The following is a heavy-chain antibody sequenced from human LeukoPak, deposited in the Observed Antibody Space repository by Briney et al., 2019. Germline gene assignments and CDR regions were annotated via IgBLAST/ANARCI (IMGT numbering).Heavy chain of an antibody. CDR2: IIPMFGIA. CDR3: ARDRPYTGGWRGFDY. D-gene: IGHD6-19*01. J-gene: IGHJ4*02. V-gene: IGHV1-69*13. Sequence: SVKVSCKASGGTFSRYAISWVRQAPGQGLEWMGGIIPMFGIANYGQKFQGRVTITADESTSTAHMELSSLRSEDTAVYYCARDRPYTGGWRGFDYWGQGTLVTVSS. CDR1: GGTFSRYA.